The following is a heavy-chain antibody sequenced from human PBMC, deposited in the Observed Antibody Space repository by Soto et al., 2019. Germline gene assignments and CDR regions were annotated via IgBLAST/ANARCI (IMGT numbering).Heavy chain of an antibody. Sequence: GGSLRLSCAASGFTFSSYGMHWVRQAPGKGLEWVAVISYDGSNKYYADSVKGRFTISRDNSKNTLYLQMNSLRAEDTDVYYCAKDHGWYAPTGLFDYWGQGTLVTVSS. CDR3: AKDHGWYAPTGLFDY. V-gene: IGHV3-30*18. CDR2: ISYDGSNK. D-gene: IGHD6-19*01. J-gene: IGHJ4*02. CDR1: GFTFSSYG.